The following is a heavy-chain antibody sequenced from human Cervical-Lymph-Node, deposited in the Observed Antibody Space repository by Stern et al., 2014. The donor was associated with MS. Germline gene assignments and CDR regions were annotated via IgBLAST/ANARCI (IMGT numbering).Heavy chain of an antibody. D-gene: IGHD3-10*01. Sequence: VQLVESGPGLVKPSQTLSLTCTVSGGSISSEGYYWSWTRQHPVQGLEWIGDLYHSASTYYHPSLKRRVMISADTSKNQISLKMSSVTAADTAVYYCARAIYGSGTYSTNPMDVWGQGTTVTVSS. J-gene: IGHJ6*02. CDR1: GGSISSEGYY. CDR2: LYHSAST. V-gene: IGHV4-31*03. CDR3: ARAIYGSGTYSTNPMDV.